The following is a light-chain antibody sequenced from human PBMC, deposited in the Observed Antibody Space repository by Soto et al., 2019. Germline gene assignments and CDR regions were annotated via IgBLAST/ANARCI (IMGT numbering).Light chain of an antibody. CDR3: QQYGSSIT. CDR1: QSVSSSY. Sequence: EIVLTQSPGTLSLSPGERATLSCRASQSVSSSYLAWYQQKPGQAPRLLIYGASSRATGIPDRFSGSGSGTDFTLTIRRLEPEDFTVYSCQQYGSSITFGQGTRLEMK. V-gene: IGKV3-20*01. J-gene: IGKJ5*01. CDR2: GAS.